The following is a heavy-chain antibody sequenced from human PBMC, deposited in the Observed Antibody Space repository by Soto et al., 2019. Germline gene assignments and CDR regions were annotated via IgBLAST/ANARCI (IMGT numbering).Heavy chain of an antibody. V-gene: IGHV3-30*18. D-gene: IGHD3-22*01. J-gene: IGHJ4*02. CDR2: IAYDGSNK. CDR1: GFSFSSYG. Sequence: QVQLVESGGGVVQPGRSLRLSCAASGFSFSSYGMHWVRQAPGKGLEWVAVIAYDGSNKYHADSVKGRFTISRDNSKNTLYLQMNSLRAEDTGVYYCAKDSSYYDSSGLTPDYWGQGTLVTVSS. CDR3: AKDSSYYDSSGLTPDY.